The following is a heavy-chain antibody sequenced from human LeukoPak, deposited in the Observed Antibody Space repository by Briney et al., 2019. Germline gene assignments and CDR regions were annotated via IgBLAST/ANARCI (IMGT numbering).Heavy chain of an antibody. D-gene: IGHD3-10*01. CDR3: AKGSGITMVRGVITF. CDR2: IRYDGSNK. V-gene: IGHV3-30*02. J-gene: IGHJ4*02. CDR1: GFTFSSYG. Sequence: PGGSLRLSCAASGFTFSSYGMHWVRQAPGKGLEWVAFIRYDGSNKYYADSVKGRFTISRDNSKNTLYLQINSLRAEDTAVYYCAKGSGITMVRGVITFWGQGTLVTVSS.